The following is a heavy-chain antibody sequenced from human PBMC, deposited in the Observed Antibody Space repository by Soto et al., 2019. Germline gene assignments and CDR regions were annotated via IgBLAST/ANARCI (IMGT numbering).Heavy chain of an antibody. CDR3: AKDRYSNNRYYSYCYGMDV. J-gene: IGHJ6*02. Sequence: GSLRLSCAASGFTFSSYGMHWVRQAPGKGLEWVAVISYDGSNKYYADSVKGRFTISRDNSKNTRYLQMSSLRAEDTAVYYCAKDRYSNNRYYSYCYGMDVWGQGTTVTVSS. CDR1: GFTFSSYG. CDR2: ISYDGSNK. V-gene: IGHV3-30*18. D-gene: IGHD4-4*01.